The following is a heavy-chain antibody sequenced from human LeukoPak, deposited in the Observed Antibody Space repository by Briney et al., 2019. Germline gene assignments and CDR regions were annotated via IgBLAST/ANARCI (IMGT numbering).Heavy chain of an antibody. J-gene: IGHJ4*02. V-gene: IGHV4-4*02. CDR2: IYQSGTI. Sequence: PSETLSLTCTVSGGSISSSHWWSWVRQPPGKGLEWIGEIYQSGTINHNPSLKSRVTISVDKSKNQFSLKLSSVTAADTAVYYCATGIETSGTWSGFWGQGTLVTVSS. D-gene: IGHD6-13*01. CDR3: ATGIETSGTWSGF. CDR1: GGSISSSHW.